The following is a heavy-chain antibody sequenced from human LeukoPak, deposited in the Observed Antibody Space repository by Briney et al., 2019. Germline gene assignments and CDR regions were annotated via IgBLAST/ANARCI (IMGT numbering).Heavy chain of an antibody. D-gene: IGHD3-10*01. CDR1: GGSVSSGNYY. J-gene: IGHJ3*02. V-gene: IGHV4-61*01. CDR2: IYYSGST. CDR3: ARVYGSDAFDI. Sequence: SETLSLTCTVSGGSVSSGNYYWSWIRQPPGKGLEWIGYIYYSGSTNYNPSLKSRVTISVDTSKNQFSLKLSSVTAADTAVYYCARVYGSDAFDIWGQGTMVTVSS.